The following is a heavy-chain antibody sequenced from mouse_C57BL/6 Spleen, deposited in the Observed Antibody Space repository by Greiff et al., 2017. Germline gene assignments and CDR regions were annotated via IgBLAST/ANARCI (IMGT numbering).Heavy chain of an antibody. V-gene: IGHV8-12*01. CDR1: GFSLSTSGMG. CDR3: ARHYYYGSSLCGYFDY. Sequence: QVTLKVSGPGILQSSQTLSLTCSFSGFSLSTSGMGVSWIRQPSGKGLEWLAHIYWDDDKRYHPSLKSRLTISKDTSRNQGFLKITSVDTADTATYYCARHYYYGSSLCGYFDYWGQGTTLTVSS. J-gene: IGHJ2*01. CDR2: IYWDDDK. D-gene: IGHD1-1*01.